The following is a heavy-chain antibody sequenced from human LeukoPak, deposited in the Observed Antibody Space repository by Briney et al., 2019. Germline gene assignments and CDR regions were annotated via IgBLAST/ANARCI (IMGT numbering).Heavy chain of an antibody. D-gene: IGHD3-9*01. CDR3: ARVRYDILTGAFDI. V-gene: IGHV1-69*01. CDR2: IIPIFGTA. Sequence: SVKVSCKASGGTFSSYAISWVRQAPGQGLEWMGGIIPIFGTANYAQKFQGRVTITADESTSTAYMELSSLRSEDTAVYYCARVRYDILTGAFDIWGQGTMVTVSS. J-gene: IGHJ3*02. CDR1: GGTFSSYA.